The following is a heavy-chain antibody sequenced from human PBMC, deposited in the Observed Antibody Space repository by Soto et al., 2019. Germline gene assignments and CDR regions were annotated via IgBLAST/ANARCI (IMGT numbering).Heavy chain of an antibody. J-gene: IGHJ4*02. Sequence: ASVKVSCKTFGYIFSNFYIHWVRQAPGQGLEWMGIINPNTGGTSYPQKFQGRVTLTRDTSTSTVHMEMSSLTSEDTAVYYCARDKVYGDNSFDFWGQGTLVTVSS. CDR1: GYIFSNFY. CDR2: INPNTGGT. D-gene: IGHD4-17*01. CDR3: ARDKVYGDNSFDF. V-gene: IGHV1-46*01.